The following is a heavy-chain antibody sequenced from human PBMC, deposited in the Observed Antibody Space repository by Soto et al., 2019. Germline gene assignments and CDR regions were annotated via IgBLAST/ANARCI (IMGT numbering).Heavy chain of an antibody. CDR1: GYTFTSYA. CDR2: INAGNGNT. D-gene: IGHD5-12*01. J-gene: IGHJ6*02. Sequence: ASVKVSCKASGYTFTSYAMHWVRQAPGQRLEWMGWINAGNGNTKYSQKFQGRVTITRDTSASTAYMELSSLRSEDTAVYYCARVDMDIRSYYYYYAMDVWGQGTTVTVSS. V-gene: IGHV1-3*01. CDR3: ARVDMDIRSYYYYYAMDV.